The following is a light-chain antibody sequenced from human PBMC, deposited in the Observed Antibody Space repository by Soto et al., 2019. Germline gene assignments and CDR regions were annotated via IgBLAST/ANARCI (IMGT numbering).Light chain of an antibody. CDR2: GAS. CDR3: QQYGSSPFT. CDR1: QSVSSSY. J-gene: IGKJ3*01. V-gene: IGKV3-20*01. Sequence: EMVLTQSPGTLSLSPGERATLSCRASQSVSSSYLAWYQQKPGQALRLLIYGASSRATGIPDRFSGSGSGTDFTLTISRLEPEDFAVYYCQQYGSSPFTFGPGTKVDI.